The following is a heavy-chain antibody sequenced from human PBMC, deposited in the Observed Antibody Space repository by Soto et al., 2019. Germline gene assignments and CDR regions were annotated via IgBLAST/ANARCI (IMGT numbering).Heavy chain of an antibody. Sequence: GASVTVSCKASGYTFASHEINWVRQAAGQGFEWMGWMNPNSGYTGYAQRFQGRVTMTRKTSINTAFMELSSLRSEDSAVYYCVRRVVDSSDTSGFYTFDYWGQGTLVTVSS. CDR3: VRRVVDSSDTSGFYTFDY. D-gene: IGHD3-22*01. CDR1: GYTFASHE. CDR2: MNPNSGYT. J-gene: IGHJ4*02. V-gene: IGHV1-8*01.